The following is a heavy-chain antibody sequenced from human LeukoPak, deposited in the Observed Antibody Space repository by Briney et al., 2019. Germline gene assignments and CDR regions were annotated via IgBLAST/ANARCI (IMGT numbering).Heavy chain of an antibody. CDR2: IYYSGST. CDR3: AGLPEITTIREGDYNDY. V-gene: IGHV4-59*08. D-gene: IGHD1-14*01. Sequence: SETLSLTCTVSGGSISSYYWSWIRQPAGKGLEWIGYIYYSGSTNYNPSLKSRVTISVDTSKNQFSLKLSSVTAADTAVYYCAGLPEITTIREGDYNDYWGQGTLVTVSS. J-gene: IGHJ4*02. CDR1: GGSISSYY.